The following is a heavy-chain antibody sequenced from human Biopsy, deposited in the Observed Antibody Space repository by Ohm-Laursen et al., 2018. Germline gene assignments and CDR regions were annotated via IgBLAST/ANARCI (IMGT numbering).Heavy chain of an antibody. J-gene: IGHJ3*02. D-gene: IGHD2/OR15-2a*01. V-gene: IGHV3-9*01. CDR2: MSRNNGFI. CDR3: ARDISPSTFPENTLDI. CDR1: GFKFDDYA. Sequence: SLRLSCAAAGFKFDDYAMHWVRQTPGKGLEWVSGMSRNNGFIGYADSVRGHFTISRDNGQNSLYLQMNNLITKDTAVYYCARDISPSTFPENTLDIWGQGTMVTVSS.